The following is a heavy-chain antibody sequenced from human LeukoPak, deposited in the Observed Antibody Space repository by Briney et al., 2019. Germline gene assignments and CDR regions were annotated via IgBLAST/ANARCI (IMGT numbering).Heavy chain of an antibody. CDR1: GGSISSGSYY. D-gene: IGHD5-18*01. Sequence: PSETLSLTCTVSGGSISSGSYYWSWIRQPAGKGLEWIGRIYTSGSTNYNPSLKSRVTISVDTSKNQFSLKLSSVTAADTAVYYCAGGPWIQLWLPHRYYYYYMDVWGKGTTVTVSS. CDR2: IYTSGST. CDR3: AGGPWIQLWLPHRYYYYYMDV. J-gene: IGHJ6*03. V-gene: IGHV4-61*02.